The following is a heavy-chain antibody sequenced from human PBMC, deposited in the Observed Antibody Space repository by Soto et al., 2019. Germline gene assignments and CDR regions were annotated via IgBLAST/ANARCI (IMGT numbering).Heavy chain of an antibody. D-gene: IGHD2-15*01. J-gene: IGHJ4*02. CDR1: GFTFSSHA. V-gene: IGHV3-23*01. CDR2: ISSSGDSI. CDR3: ARAIEDCSGGSCYPPGY. Sequence: GGSLRLSCAVSGFTFSSHAMSWVRQAPGKGLEWVSYISSSGDSIYYADSVKGRFTISRDNAKNSLYLQMNSLRAEDTAVYYCARAIEDCSGGSCYPPGYWGQGTLVTVSS.